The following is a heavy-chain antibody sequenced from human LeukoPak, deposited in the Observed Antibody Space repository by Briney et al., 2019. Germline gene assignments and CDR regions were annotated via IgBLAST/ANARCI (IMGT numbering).Heavy chain of an antibody. D-gene: IGHD6-19*01. CDR3: ARPSSGWYVLDY. J-gene: IGHJ4*02. V-gene: IGHV5-10-1*01. CDR2: IDPSDSYT. Sequence: GESLKISCKGSGYSFTTYWISWVRQMPGKGLEWMGRIDPSDSYTNYSPSFQGHVTISADTSISTAYLKWSSLKASDTAMYYCARPSSGWYVLDYWGQGTLVTVSS. CDR1: GYSFTTYW.